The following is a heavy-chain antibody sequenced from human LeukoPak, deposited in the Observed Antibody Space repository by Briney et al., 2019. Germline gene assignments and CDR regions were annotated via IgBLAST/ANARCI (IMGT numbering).Heavy chain of an antibody. D-gene: IGHD3-9*01. CDR2: ISSSSSTI. J-gene: IGHJ4*02. CDR1: GFTFSSYS. CDR3: AKDVNRFDWLSYYFDY. V-gene: IGHV3-48*01. Sequence: PGGSLRLSCAASGFTFSSYSMNWVRQAPGKGLEWVSYISSSSSTIYYADSVKGRFTISRDNSKNTLYLQMNSLRAEDTAVYYCAKDVNRFDWLSYYFDYWGQGTLVTVSS.